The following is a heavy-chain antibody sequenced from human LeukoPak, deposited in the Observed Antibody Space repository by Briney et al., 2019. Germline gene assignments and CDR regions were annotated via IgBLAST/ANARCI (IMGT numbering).Heavy chain of an antibody. CDR2: ISGSGGST. D-gene: IGHD3-10*01. CDR1: GFTFSSYA. CDR3: AKVSGHFFTMVRGVIRAPFDY. Sequence: PGGSLRLSCAASGFTFSSYAMSWVRQAPGKGLEWVSAISGSGGSTYYADSVKGRFTISRDNSKNTLYLQMNSLRAEDTAVYYCAKVSGHFFTMVRGVIRAPFDYWGQGTLVTVSS. V-gene: IGHV3-23*01. J-gene: IGHJ4*02.